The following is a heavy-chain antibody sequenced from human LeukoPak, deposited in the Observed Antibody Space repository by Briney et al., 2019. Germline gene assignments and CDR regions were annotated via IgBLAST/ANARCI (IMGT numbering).Heavy chain of an antibody. D-gene: IGHD1-20*01. Sequence: PGGSLRLSCAASGFTFSGYWMHWVRQAPGKGLVWVSHINSDGSSTTYADSVKGRFTISRDNAKNMLYLQMSSLRAEDTAVYYCARDLSNWNEAGGTCWGQGTLVTVSS. CDR3: ARDLSNWNEAGGTC. V-gene: IGHV3-74*01. CDR2: INSDGSST. J-gene: IGHJ4*02. CDR1: GFTFSGYW.